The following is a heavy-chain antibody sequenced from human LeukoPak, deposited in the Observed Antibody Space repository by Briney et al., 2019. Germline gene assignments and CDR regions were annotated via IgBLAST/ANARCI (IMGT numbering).Heavy chain of an antibody. CDR3: ARDHAGSGRAFDY. V-gene: IGHV3-30*03. Sequence: GGSLRLSCAASGFTFSTYGIHWVRQAPGKGLEWVGLLSSGGVNKHYADSVKGRFIISRDNSMNTLYLQMNSLGVEDTAVYYCARDHAGSGRAFDYWGQGTLVTVSS. CDR1: GFTFSTYG. CDR2: LSSGGVNK. D-gene: IGHD2-15*01. J-gene: IGHJ4*02.